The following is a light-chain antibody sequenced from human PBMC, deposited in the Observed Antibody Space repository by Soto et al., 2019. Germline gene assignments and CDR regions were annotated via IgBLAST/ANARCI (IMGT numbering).Light chain of an antibody. CDR3: QQYNSYPLT. V-gene: IGKV1D-16*01. CDR1: QGIRSW. CDR2: ATS. Sequence: DIQMTQSPSSLSASVGDRVTITCRASQGIRSWLAWYRQKPEKAPKPLIYATSSLQSGVPSRFSGSGSGTDFTLTISSLQPEDFATYYCQQYNSYPLTFGGGTKVEIK. J-gene: IGKJ4*01.